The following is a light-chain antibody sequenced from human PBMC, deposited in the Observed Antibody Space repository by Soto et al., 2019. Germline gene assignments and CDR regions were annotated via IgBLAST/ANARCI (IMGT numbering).Light chain of an antibody. CDR1: SSDVGGYNY. J-gene: IGLJ1*01. V-gene: IGLV2-14*01. CDR3: SSYTSSSSYV. CDR2: EVS. Sequence: QSALAQPASVSASPGQSITISCTGTSSDVGGYNYVSWYQQHPGKAPKLMIYEVSNRPSGASNRFSGSKSGNTASLTISGLQAEDEADYYCSSYTSSSSYVFGTGTKVTVL.